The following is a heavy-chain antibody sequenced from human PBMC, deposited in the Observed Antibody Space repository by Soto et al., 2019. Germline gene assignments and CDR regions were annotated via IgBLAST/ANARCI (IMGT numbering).Heavy chain of an antibody. V-gene: IGHV3-30-3*01. CDR2: ISYDGSNK. Sequence: LRLSFAAYGXTFSSYAMHWVRQAPGKGLEWVAVISYDGSNKYYADSVKGRFTISRDNSKNTLYLQMNSLRAEDTAVYYCARHFSAGTELGGRYYGMDVWGQGTTVTVSS. D-gene: IGHD3-3*02. CDR1: GXTFSSYA. J-gene: IGHJ6*02. CDR3: ARHFSAGTELGGRYYGMDV.